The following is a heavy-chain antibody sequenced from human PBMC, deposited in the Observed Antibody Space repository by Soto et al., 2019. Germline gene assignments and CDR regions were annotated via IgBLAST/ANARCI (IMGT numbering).Heavy chain of an antibody. J-gene: IGHJ1*01. V-gene: IGHV1-8*01. CDR2: MNPNSGNT. Sequence: ASVQVSCKASGYTFTSYDINWVRQATGQGLEWMGWMNPNSGNTGYAQKFQGRVTMTRNTSISTAYMELSSLRSEDTAVYYCARGLGAYYDFWSGYYTGGYFQHWGQGTLVTVSS. D-gene: IGHD3-3*01. CDR3: ARGLGAYYDFWSGYYTGGYFQH. CDR1: GYTFTSYD.